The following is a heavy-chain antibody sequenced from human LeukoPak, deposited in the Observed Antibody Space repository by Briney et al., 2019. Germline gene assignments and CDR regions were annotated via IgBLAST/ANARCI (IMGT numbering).Heavy chain of an antibody. J-gene: IGHJ1*01. CDR1: GFSVRSNY. CDR3: ATLTVTGYFQH. D-gene: IGHD4-11*01. V-gene: IGHV3-66*02. CDR2: IYSDETS. Sequence: GGPLTPSFTASGFSVRSNYMSWVRQAPGKGREWVSVIYSDETSFYADSVKGRYIISRDNSKNTLYLQMNSLRAEDTAVYYCATLTVTGYFQHWGQGTLVTVSS.